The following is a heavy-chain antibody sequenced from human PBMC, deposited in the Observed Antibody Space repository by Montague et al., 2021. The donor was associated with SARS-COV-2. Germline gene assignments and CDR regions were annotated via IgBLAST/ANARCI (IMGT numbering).Heavy chain of an antibody. CDR2: LYYSGMT. V-gene: IGHV4-31*03. D-gene: IGHD1-14*01. Sequence: TLSLTCSVSGGSIPSGGYYWTWIRQRPGGDLEWLGYLYYSGMTHYSPSLKSRASFSLDTSKNQFSLKLTSATATDSALYFCVSSLPGNQFQFDYWGQGALVTVSS. J-gene: IGHJ4*02. CDR3: VSSLPGNQFQFDY. CDR1: GGSIPSGGYY.